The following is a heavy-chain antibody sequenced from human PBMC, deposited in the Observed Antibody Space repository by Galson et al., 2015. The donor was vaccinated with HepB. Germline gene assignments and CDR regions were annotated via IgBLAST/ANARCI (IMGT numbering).Heavy chain of an antibody. D-gene: IGHD1-14*01. J-gene: IGHJ4*02. V-gene: IGHV1-18*01. CDR1: GYNYNNFG. Sequence: SVKVSCKASGYNYNNFGISWVRQAPGQGLEWMGWISGYNSNTDYAQMFQGRVTMTADTSTTTVYMEMRRLTSDDTALYYCARARNPNSPPDYWGLGTPVTVSS. CDR3: ARARNPNSPPDY. CDR2: ISGYNSNT.